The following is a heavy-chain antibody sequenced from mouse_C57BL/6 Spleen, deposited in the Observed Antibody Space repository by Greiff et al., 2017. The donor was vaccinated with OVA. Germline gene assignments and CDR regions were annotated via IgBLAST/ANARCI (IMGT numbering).Heavy chain of an antibody. CDR2: IWSGEST. D-gene: IGHD1-1*01. CDR1: GFSLTSYG. Sequence: QVQLQQSGPGLVQPSQSLSITCTVSGFSLTSYGVHWVRQSPGKGLEWLGVIWSGESTDYNAAFISRLSISKDNSKSQVFFKMNSLQADDTAIYYCARRAGYGSSHWYFDVWGTGTTVTVSS. CDR3: ARRAGYGSSHWYFDV. V-gene: IGHV2-2*01. J-gene: IGHJ1*03.